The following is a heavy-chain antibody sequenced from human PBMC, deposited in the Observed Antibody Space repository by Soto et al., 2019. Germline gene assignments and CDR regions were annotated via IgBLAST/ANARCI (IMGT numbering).Heavy chain of an antibody. Sequence: SETLSLTCTVSGGSNRSYYWSWIRQPPGRGREGIGYIYYSGSTNYNPSLKSRVTISVDTSKNQFSLKLSSVTAADTAVYYCARHRDSWSGYYYSYGMDVWGQGTTVTVSS. D-gene: IGHD3-3*01. CDR1: GGSNRSYY. V-gene: IGHV4-59*01. CDR3: ARHRDSWSGYYYSYGMDV. J-gene: IGHJ6*02. CDR2: IYYSGST.